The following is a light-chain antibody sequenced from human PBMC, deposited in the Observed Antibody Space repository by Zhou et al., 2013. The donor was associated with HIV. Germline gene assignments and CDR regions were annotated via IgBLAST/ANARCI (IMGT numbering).Light chain of an antibody. CDR2: GAS. J-gene: IGKJ1*01. CDR3: QQYGRSPWT. CDR1: ETVRSTY. V-gene: IGKV3-20*01. Sequence: EIVLTQSPGTLSLSPGERVTLSCRASETVRSTYLAWYQQKPGQAPRLLIYGASNRATDIPDRFSGSGSGTDFTLTISRLEPEDFAVYYCQQYGRSPWTFGQGTKVEVK.